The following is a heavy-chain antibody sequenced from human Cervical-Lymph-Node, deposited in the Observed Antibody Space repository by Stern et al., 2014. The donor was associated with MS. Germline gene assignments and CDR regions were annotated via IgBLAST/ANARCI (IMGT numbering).Heavy chain of an antibody. D-gene: IGHD1-26*01. CDR2: ISPKTGSA. CDR1: GYTFTAYF. CDR3: ARDRGSYSDY. V-gene: IGHV1-2*02. J-gene: IGHJ4*02. Sequence: VQMVESGAEVERPGASVKVSCKASGYTFTAYFLHWVRQAPGTGLEWLGWISPKTGSATYAQKFQDRVTMTRDTSINTGYMEVSSLRSDDTAVYYCARDRGSYSDYWGQGTLVAVSS.